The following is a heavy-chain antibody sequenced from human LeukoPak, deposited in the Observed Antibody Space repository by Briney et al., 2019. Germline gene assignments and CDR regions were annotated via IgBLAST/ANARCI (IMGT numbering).Heavy chain of an antibody. D-gene: IGHD6-19*01. CDR3: AKGKGSSGWYD. V-gene: IGHV3-23*01. Sequence: PGGXLRLSCAASGFTFSTYAMSWVRQAPGRGLEWVSAVSDSGSGTYYADSVKGRFTISRDNSKNTLYLQMTSLRAEDTALYYCAKGKGSSGWYDWGQGTLVTVSS. CDR1: GFTFSTYA. CDR2: VSDSGSGT. J-gene: IGHJ4*02.